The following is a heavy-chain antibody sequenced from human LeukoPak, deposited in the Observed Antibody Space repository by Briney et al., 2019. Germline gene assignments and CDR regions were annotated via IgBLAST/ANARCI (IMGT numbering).Heavy chain of an antibody. J-gene: IGHJ4*02. D-gene: IGHD3-3*01. CDR2: IAYDGSNE. CDR3: ARPSGSVTIFGVVDYFDY. V-gene: IGHV3-30*19. CDR1: GFTFSSYG. Sequence: PGGSLRLSCAASGFTFSSYGMHWVRQAPGKGLDWVASIAYDGSNENYAESVKGRFTISRDNAKNTLYLQLNSLRPEDTAVYYCARPSGSVTIFGVVDYFDYWGQGSLVTVSS.